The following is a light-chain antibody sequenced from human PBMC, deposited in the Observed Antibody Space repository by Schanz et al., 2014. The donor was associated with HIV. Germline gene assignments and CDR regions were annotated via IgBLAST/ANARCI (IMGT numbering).Light chain of an antibody. CDR1: NSNIGSNNA. CDR2: NTY. Sequence: QSVLTQPPSASGTPGQRVTITCSGSNSNIGSNNAVNWYQQLPGTAPKLLIYNTYHRPSGVPDRFSGSESGTSASLAISGLQSEDEADYYCGSWDDSLNGWVFGGGTKLTVL. J-gene: IGLJ2*01. V-gene: IGLV1-44*01. CDR3: GSWDDSLNGWV.